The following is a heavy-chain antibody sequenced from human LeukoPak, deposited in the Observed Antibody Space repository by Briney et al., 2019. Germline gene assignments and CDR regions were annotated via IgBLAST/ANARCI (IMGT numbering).Heavy chain of an antibody. CDR2: ISSSSSYI. CDR3: ARDGGLYDFWSGLVGNTWFDY. CDR1: GFTFSSYS. J-gene: IGHJ4*02. D-gene: IGHD3-3*01. V-gene: IGHV3-21*01. Sequence: GGSLRLSCAASGFTFSSYSMNWVRQAPGKGLEWVSSISSSSSYIYYADSVKGRFTISRDNAKNSLYLQMNSLRAEDTVVYYCARDGGLYDFWSGLVGNTWFDYWGQGTLVTVSS.